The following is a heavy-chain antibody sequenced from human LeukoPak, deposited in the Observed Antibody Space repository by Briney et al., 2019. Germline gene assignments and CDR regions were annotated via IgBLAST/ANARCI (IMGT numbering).Heavy chain of an antibody. Sequence: ASVKVSCKAPGYTFTSYAMHWVRQAPGQRLEWMGWINAGNGNTKYSQKFQGRVTITRDTSASTAYMELSSLRSEDTAVYYCASSIIMVRYFDYWGQGTLVTVSS. CDR2: INAGNGNT. CDR1: GYTFTSYA. V-gene: IGHV1-3*01. J-gene: IGHJ4*02. CDR3: ASSIIMVRYFDY. D-gene: IGHD3-10*01.